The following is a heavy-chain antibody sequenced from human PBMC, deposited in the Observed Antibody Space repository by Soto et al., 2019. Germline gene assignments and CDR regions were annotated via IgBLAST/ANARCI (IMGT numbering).Heavy chain of an antibody. D-gene: IGHD6-13*01. Sequence: EVQLVVSGGGLVQPGGSLRLPCAASGFTFSSYDMHWVRQATGKGLEWVSAIGTAGDTYYPGSVKGGFTISRENAKNSLYLQMNSLRAGDTAVYYCARGGKRSSSWYTSLGYCYDYLDVWGKGTTVTVSS. CDR3: ARGGKRSSSWYTSLGYCYDYLDV. V-gene: IGHV3-13*01. CDR1: GFTFSSYD. CDR2: IGTAGDT. J-gene: IGHJ6*03.